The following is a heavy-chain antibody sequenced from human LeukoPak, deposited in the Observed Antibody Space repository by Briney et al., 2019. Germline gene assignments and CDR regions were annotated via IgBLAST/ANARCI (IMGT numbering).Heavy chain of an antibody. D-gene: IGHD5-18*01. CDR1: GGTFSSYA. V-gene: IGHV1-69*06. Sequence: SVTVSCKASGGTFSSYAISWVRQAPGQGPEWMGGIIPIFGTANYAQKFQGRVTITADKSTSTAYMELSSLRSEDTAVYYCARMPGYSWVWFDPWGQGTLVTVSS. CDR3: ARMPGYSWVWFDP. J-gene: IGHJ5*02. CDR2: IIPIFGTA.